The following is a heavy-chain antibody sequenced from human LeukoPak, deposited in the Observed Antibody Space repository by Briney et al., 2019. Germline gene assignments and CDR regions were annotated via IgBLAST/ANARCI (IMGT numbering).Heavy chain of an antibody. CDR3: ATVAIRAEFHFDH. V-gene: IGHV4-34*01. Sequence: SETLSLTCGVSGGSFSTFYWNWIRQHPGKGLEWIGEINHNGNTNYHPSLKGRVTLSVDKSKNQFSLKLRSVTAADTALYYCATVAIRAEFHFDHWDQGLLVTVSS. CDR1: GGSFSTFY. CDR2: INHNGNT. D-gene: IGHD3-10*01. J-gene: IGHJ4*02.